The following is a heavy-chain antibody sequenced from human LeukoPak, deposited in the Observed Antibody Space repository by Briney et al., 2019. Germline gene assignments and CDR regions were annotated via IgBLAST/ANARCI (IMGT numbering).Heavy chain of an antibody. CDR1: GGSISSYY. CDR2: IYYSGST. D-gene: IGHD2-8*01. Sequence: SETLSLTRTVSGGSISSYYWSWIRQPPGKGLEWIGYIYYSGSTNYNPSLKSRVTISVDTSKNQFSLKLSSVTAADTAVYYCASGHGSCTNGVCRDYWGQGTLVTVSS. V-gene: IGHV4-59*01. J-gene: IGHJ4*02. CDR3: ASGHGSCTNGVCRDY.